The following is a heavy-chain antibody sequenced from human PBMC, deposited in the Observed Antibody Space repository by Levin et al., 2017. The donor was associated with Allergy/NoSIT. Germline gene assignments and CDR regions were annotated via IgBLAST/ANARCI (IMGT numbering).Heavy chain of an antibody. Sequence: GGSLRLSCAASGFTFSDYYMSWIRQAPGKGLEWVSYISSSGSTIYYADSVKGRFTISRDNAKNSLYLQMNSLRAEDTAVYYCARDGEYSSSLGYGMDVWGQGTTVTVSS. V-gene: IGHV3-11*01. J-gene: IGHJ6*02. CDR1: GFTFSDYY. D-gene: IGHD6-6*01. CDR2: ISSSGSTI. CDR3: ARDGEYSSSLGYGMDV.